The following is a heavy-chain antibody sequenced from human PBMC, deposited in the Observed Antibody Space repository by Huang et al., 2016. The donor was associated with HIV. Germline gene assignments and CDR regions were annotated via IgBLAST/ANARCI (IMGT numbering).Heavy chain of an antibody. Sequence: EVQLVESGGGLVKPGGSLRLSCAASGFSLDSYNMYWVRQPPGKGLRWVSSISPSCSFIDYADPVKGRFSIPRDNAKNSLYLQMNNLRGEDTAVYYCARDRGQQLSPFDSWGQGTLVTVSS. CDR1: GFSLDSYN. D-gene: IGHD6-13*01. CDR2: ISPSCSFI. CDR3: ARDRGQQLSPFDS. V-gene: IGHV3-21*01. J-gene: IGHJ4*02.